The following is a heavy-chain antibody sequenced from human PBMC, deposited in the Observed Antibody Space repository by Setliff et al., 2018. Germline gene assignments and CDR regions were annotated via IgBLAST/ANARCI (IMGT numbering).Heavy chain of an antibody. CDR3: ARVVYYASGSSLSYGMDV. D-gene: IGHD3-10*01. J-gene: IGHJ6*02. CDR1: GYSFTSYG. CDR2: ISAYNDNK. Sequence: ASVKVSCKASGYSFTSYGISWVRQAPGQGLEWMGWISAYNDNKNYAQKFQGRVTMTTDTSTNTVFMEMRSLRSDDTAMFYSARVVYYASGSSLSYGMDVWGQGTAVTVSS. V-gene: IGHV1-18*01.